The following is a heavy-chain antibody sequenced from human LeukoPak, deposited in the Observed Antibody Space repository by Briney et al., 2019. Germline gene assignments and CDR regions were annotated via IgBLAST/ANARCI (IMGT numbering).Heavy chain of an antibody. Sequence: GASVKVSCKASGYTFTSYAMNWVRQAPGQGLEWMGWINTNTGNPTYAQGFTGRFVFSLDTSVSTAYLQISSLKAEDTAVYYCARGVPVRWGWSAYYYYYGMDVWGQGTTVTVSS. CDR2: INTNTGNP. V-gene: IGHV7-4-1*02. J-gene: IGHJ6*02. CDR1: GYTFTSYA. D-gene: IGHD6-19*01. CDR3: ARGVPVRWGWSAYYYYYGMDV.